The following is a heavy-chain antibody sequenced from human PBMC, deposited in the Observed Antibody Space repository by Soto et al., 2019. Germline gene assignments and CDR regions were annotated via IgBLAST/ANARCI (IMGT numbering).Heavy chain of an antibody. D-gene: IGHD3-16*02. CDR1: GYTFTSYY. V-gene: IGHV1-46*01. Sequence: ASVKVSCKASGYTFTSYYMHWVRQAPGQGLEWMGIINPSGGSTNYAQKFQGRVTMTRDTSTSTVYTELTSLRSADTAVYYCARSDKVYDYVWGSYRYGAPFDYWGQGTLVTVSS. J-gene: IGHJ4*02. CDR3: ARSDKVYDYVWGSYRYGAPFDY. CDR2: INPSGGST.